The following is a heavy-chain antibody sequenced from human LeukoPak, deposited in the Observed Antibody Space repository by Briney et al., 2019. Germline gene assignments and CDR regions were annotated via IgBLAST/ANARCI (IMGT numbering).Heavy chain of an antibody. CDR2: ISYDGSNK. J-gene: IGHJ1*01. CDR1: GFTFSSYA. D-gene: IGHD5-18*01. V-gene: IGHV3-30-3*01. Sequence: PGGSLRLSCAASGFTFSSYAMHWVRQAPGKGLEWVAVISYDGSNKYYADSVKGRFTISRDNSKNTLYLQMNSLRAEDTAVYYCARDIYGYSYGYEFQHWGQGTLVTVSS. CDR3: ARDIYGYSYGYEFQH.